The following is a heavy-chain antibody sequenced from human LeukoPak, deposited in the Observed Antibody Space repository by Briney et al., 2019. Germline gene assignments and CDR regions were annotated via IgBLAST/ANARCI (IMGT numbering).Heavy chain of an antibody. CDR1: GFTFSNYA. CDR2: ISGSGGST. V-gene: IGHV3-23*01. CDR3: AKYVAGTSADFDY. J-gene: IGHJ4*02. D-gene: IGHD6-19*01. Sequence: GGSLRLSCAASGFTFSNYAMSWVRQAPGKGLEWVSAISGSGGSTYYADSVKGRFTISRDNSKNTLYLQMNSLRAGDTAVYYCAKYVAGTSADFDYWGQGTLVTVSS.